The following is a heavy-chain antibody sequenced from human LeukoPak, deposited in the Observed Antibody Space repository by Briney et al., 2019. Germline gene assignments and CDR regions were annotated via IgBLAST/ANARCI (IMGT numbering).Heavy chain of an antibody. J-gene: IGHJ3*02. CDR1: GGSISSSSYY. V-gene: IGHV4-39*01. D-gene: IGHD3-22*01. CDR3: ARSYYDSSGYYSPSGGAFDI. Sequence: KASETLSLTCTVSGGSISSSSYYWGWIRQPPGKGLEWIGSMYYSGSTYYNPSLKSRVTISVDTSKNQFSLKLSSVTAADTAVYYCARSYYDSSGYYSPSGGAFDIWGQGTMVTVSS. CDR2: MYYSGST.